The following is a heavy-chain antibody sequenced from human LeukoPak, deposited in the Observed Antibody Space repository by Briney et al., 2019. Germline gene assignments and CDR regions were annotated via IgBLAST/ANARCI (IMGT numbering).Heavy chain of an antibody. Sequence: SETLSLTCTVSGGSISSYQWSWIRQAPGKGLEWIGYIHTSGSTIYSPSLKSRVTMSIDTSENRFSLKLSSVTAADTAVYYCARHNGRDDYWGQGTLATVSS. CDR1: GGSISSYQ. J-gene: IGHJ4*02. V-gene: IGHV4-4*09. CDR3: ARHNGRDDY. CDR2: IHTSGST. D-gene: IGHD2-8*01.